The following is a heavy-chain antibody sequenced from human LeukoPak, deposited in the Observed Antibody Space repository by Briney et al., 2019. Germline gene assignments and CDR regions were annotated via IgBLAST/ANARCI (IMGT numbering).Heavy chain of an antibody. CDR1: GGSIDITNY. D-gene: IGHD2/OR15-2a*01. CDR2: ISHDGTT. Sequence: SGTLSLTCGVSGGSIDITNYWSWVRQAPGKGLEWIGEISHDGTTNYRPSLRSRVAMSFDRANNQFSLSLTSVTAADTAVYYCTRENRPFCPFAFWGQGVLVTVSS. J-gene: IGHJ4*02. V-gene: IGHV4-4*02. CDR3: TRENRPFCPFAF.